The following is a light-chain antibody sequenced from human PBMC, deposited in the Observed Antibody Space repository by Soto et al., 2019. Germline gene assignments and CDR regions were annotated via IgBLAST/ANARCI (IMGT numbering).Light chain of an antibody. CDR1: QSVSSSY. CDR2: GAS. V-gene: IGKV3-20*01. J-gene: IGKJ1*01. Sequence: EIVLTQSPCTLSLSPGERATLSCRASQSVSSSYLAWYQQKPGQAPRLLIYGASSRAAGTPDRFSGSGSGTDFPLTISRLEPEDFAVYYCQQYGSSPQTFGQGTKVEIK. CDR3: QQYGSSPQT.